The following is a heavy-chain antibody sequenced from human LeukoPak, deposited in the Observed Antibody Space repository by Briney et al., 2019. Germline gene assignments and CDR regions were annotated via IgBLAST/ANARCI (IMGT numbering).Heavy chain of an antibody. CDR3: ARAGDYFDI. CDR2: ISSSGSTK. V-gene: IGHV3-48*03. J-gene: IGHJ3*02. D-gene: IGHD3-16*01. Sequence: PGGSLRLSCAASGFTFSSYKMNWVRQAPGKGLEWVSYISSSGSTKSYADSVKGRFTISRDNAKNSLYLQMNSLRAEDTAVYYCARAGDYFDIWGQGTMVTVSS. CDR1: GFTFSSYK.